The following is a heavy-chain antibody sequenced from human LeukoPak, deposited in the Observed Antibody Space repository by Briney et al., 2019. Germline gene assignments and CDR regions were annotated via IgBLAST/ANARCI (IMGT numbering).Heavy chain of an antibody. CDR2: IYYSGST. V-gene: IGHV4-59*01. CDR1: GGSISSYY. Sequence: SETLSLTCTVSGGSISSYYWSWIRQPPGKGLEWIGYIYYSGSTNYNPSLKSRVTISADTSKNQFSLKLSSVTAADTAVYYCARTSSGGGDFDYWGQGTLVTVSS. J-gene: IGHJ4*02. D-gene: IGHD3-16*01. CDR3: ARTSSGGGDFDY.